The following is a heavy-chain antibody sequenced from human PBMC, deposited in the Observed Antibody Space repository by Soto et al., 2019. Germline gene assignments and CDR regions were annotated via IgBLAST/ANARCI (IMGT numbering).Heavy chain of an antibody. J-gene: IGHJ6*02. CDR1: GFTFSSYS. CDR3: ARVRQGDRAVGYYYYGMDV. CDR2: ISTNSRTV. D-gene: IGHD6-19*01. Sequence: GGSLRLSCAASGFTFSSYSMDWVRQAPGRGLEWVAYISTNSRTVYYADSVTGRFTISRENAENSLYLQMNSLRAEDTAVYYCARVRQGDRAVGYYYYGMDVWGQGTTVTVSS. V-gene: IGHV3-48*01.